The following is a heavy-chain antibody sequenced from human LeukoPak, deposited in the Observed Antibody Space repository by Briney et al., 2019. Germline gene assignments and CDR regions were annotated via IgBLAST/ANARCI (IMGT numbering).Heavy chain of an antibody. D-gene: IGHD3-10*01. J-gene: IGHJ4*02. CDR3: AKDPLQYGSGSYYFDY. V-gene: IGHV3-30*02. CDR2: IWYDGNDK. Sequence: PGGSLRLSCGASGFTFSSYGMHWVRQAPGKGLEWVAFIWYDGNDKYYADSVKGRFTISRDSSKNTLYLQMNSLRAEDTAVYYCAKDPLQYGSGSYYFDYWGQGTLVTVSS. CDR1: GFTFSSYG.